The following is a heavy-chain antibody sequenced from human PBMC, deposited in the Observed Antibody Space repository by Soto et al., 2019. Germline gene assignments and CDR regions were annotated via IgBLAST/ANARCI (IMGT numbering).Heavy chain of an antibody. Sequence: GESLKISCKGSGYSFTSYWIGWVRQMPGKGLEWMGIIYPGDSDTRYSPSFQGQVTISADKSISTAYLQWSSLKASDTAMYYCARRGGYGYNLNATHNWFDPWGQGTLVTVSS. J-gene: IGHJ5*02. V-gene: IGHV5-51*01. D-gene: IGHD5-12*01. CDR2: IYPGDSDT. CDR3: ARRGGYGYNLNATHNWFDP. CDR1: GYSFTSYW.